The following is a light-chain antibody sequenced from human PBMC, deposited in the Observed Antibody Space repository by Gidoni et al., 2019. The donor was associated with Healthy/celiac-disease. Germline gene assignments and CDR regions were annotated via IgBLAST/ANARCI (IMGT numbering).Light chain of an antibody. J-gene: IGLJ2*01. V-gene: IGLV2-14*01. Sequence: QSALTQPASESGSPGQSITISCTGTSRDVGGYNYVSWYQQHPGKAPKLMIYEVSNRPSGVSNRFSGSKSGNTASLTISGLQAEDEADYYCSSYTSSSTLWVFGGGTKLTVL. CDR3: SSYTSSSTLWV. CDR2: EVS. CDR1: SRDVGGYNY.